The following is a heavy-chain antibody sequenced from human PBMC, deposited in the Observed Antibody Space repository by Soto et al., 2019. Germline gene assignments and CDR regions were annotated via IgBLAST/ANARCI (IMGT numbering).Heavy chain of an antibody. Sequence: SDTLSLTCTVSGGSLSSYYWSWIRQPPGKGLEWIGYIYYSGSTNYSPSLKSRVTISVDTSKNQFSLKLSSVTAADTAVYYCARYDGRYWGQGTLVNVSS. V-gene: IGHV4-59*01. CDR1: GGSLSSYY. CDR2: IYYSGST. J-gene: IGHJ4*02. D-gene: IGHD3-16*01. CDR3: ARYDGRY.